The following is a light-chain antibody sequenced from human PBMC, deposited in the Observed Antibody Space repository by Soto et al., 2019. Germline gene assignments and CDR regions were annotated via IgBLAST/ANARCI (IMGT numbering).Light chain of an antibody. J-gene: IGKJ4*01. V-gene: IGKV3-15*01. Sequence: EIVMTQSPATLSVSPGDRATLSCWASQSVSSSLAWYQQKPGQAPRLLIYGASTRATGIPARFSGSGSGTVFTFNISSLQSEDLAVYFGQQYNKWPLSFGGGTKVEI. CDR3: QQYNKWPLS. CDR1: QSVSSS. CDR2: GAS.